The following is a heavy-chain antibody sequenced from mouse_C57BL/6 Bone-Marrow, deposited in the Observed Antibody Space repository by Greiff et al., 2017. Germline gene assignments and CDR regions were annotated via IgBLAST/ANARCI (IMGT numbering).Heavy chain of an antibody. V-gene: IGHV1-19*01. D-gene: IGHD2-4*01. J-gene: IGHJ4*01. CDR2: INPYNGGT. CDR3: ARGDYDGGDYAMDY. CDR1: GYTFTDYY. Sequence: EVQLQESGPVLVKPGASVKMSCKASGYTFTDYYMNWVKQSHGKSLEWIGVINPYNGGTSYNQKFKGNVKLTVDKSSSTAYMELNSLTSADSAVYYCARGDYDGGDYAMDYWGQGTSVTVSS.